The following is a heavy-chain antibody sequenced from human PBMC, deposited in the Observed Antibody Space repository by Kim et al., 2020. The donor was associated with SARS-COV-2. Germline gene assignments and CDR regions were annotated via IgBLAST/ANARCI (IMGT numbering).Heavy chain of an antibody. CDR3: AKGRGTYYYNSGDYYFDATAF. Sequence: GGPLRLSCAASGFAFSTYGMHWVRQAPGKGLEWVAVISHAATNKDYAESVKGRFTISRDNSKNTLYLQMNGLRAEDTAVYYCAKGRGTYYYNSGDYYFDATAFWGQGTMVTVA. CDR1: GFAFSTYG. CDR2: ISHAATNK. J-gene: IGHJ3*01. D-gene: IGHD3-22*01. V-gene: IGHV3-30*18.